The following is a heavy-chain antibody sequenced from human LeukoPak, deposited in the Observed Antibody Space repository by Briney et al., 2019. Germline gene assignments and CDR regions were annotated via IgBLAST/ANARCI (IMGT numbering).Heavy chain of an antibody. CDR1: GFTFSSYW. CDR2: IKQDGSEK. CDR3: ARSPLNYDILTGYYRRGNYFDS. J-gene: IGHJ4*02. D-gene: IGHD3-9*01. V-gene: IGHV3-7*01. Sequence: GGSLRLSCAASGFTFSSYWMSWVRQAPGKGRERVANIKQDGSEKFYVASVKGRFTISRDNAKNSPYLQMNSLRADDTAVYYCARSPLNYDILTGYYRRGNYFDSWGQGTLVTVSS.